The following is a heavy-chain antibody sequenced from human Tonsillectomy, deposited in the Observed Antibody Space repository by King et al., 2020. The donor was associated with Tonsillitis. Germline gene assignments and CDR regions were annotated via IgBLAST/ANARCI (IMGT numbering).Heavy chain of an antibody. J-gene: IGHJ3*02. Sequence: VQLQQWGAGLLKPSETLSLTCAVYGGSFSGYYWSWIRQSPGKGLEWIGEINHSGSTNYNPSLKSRVTISVDTSKNHFSLKQSSVTAADTAVYYCARGGYTYAYRNDAFDIWGQGTMVTVSP. V-gene: IGHV4-34*01. CDR2: INHSGST. CDR1: GGSFSGYY. CDR3: ARGGYTYAYRNDAFDI. D-gene: IGHD3-16*01.